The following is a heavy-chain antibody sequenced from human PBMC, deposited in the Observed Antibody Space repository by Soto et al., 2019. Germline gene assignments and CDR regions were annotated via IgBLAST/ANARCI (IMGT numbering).Heavy chain of an antibody. D-gene: IGHD6-6*01. Sequence: VGSLRLSCAASGFTFSSYAMHWVRQAPGKGLEWVAVISYDGSNKYYADSVKGRFTISRDNSKNTLYLQMNSLRAEDTAVYYCARDHEYSSSSLDYWGQGTLVTVSS. J-gene: IGHJ4*02. CDR2: ISYDGSNK. V-gene: IGHV3-30-3*01. CDR3: ARDHEYSSSSLDY. CDR1: GFTFSSYA.